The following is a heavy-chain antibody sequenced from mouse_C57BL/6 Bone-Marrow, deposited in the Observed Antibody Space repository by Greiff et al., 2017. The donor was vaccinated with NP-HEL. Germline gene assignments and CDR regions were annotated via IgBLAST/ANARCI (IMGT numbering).Heavy chain of an antibody. J-gene: IGHJ1*03. CDR1: GYTFTSYW. D-gene: IGHD1-1*01. CDR2: IHPSDSDT. V-gene: IGHV1-74*01. Sequence: QVQLQQSGAELVKPGASVKVSCKASGYTFTSYWMHWVKQRPGQGLEWIGRIHPSDSDTNYNQKFKGKATLTVDKSSSTAYMQLSSLTSEDSAVYYCVCARIYYGSSYWYFDVWGTGTTVTVSS. CDR3: VCARIYYGSSYWYFDV.